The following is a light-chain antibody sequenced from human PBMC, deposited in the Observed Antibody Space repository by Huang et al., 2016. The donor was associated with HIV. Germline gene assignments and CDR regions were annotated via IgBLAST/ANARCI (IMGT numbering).Light chain of an antibody. CDR3: QQHYSSPPT. Sequence: DIVMTQSPDSLAVSLGERATINCKSSQSLLYNSNNKHYLAWYQQKPGQPPNLLIYWASSRKSGVPDRFSGSGSETDFTLTISSLQAEDVAVYYCQQHYSSPPTFGQGTKLEIK. CDR2: WAS. V-gene: IGKV4-1*01. J-gene: IGKJ2*01. CDR1: QSLLYNSNNKHY.